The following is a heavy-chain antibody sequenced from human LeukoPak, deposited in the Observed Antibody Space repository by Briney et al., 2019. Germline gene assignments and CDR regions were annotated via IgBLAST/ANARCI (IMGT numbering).Heavy chain of an antibody. V-gene: IGHV1-2*02. D-gene: IGHD3-16*02. CDR3: ARDHLITFGGVIAQTGAFDI. Sequence: GSSVKVSCKASGGTFSSYAISWVRQAPGQGLEWMGWINPNSGGTNYAQKFQGRVTMTRDTSISTAYMELSRLRSDDTAVYYCARDHLITFGGVIAQTGAFDIWGQGTMVTVSS. J-gene: IGHJ3*02. CDR1: GGTFSSYA. CDR2: INPNSGGT.